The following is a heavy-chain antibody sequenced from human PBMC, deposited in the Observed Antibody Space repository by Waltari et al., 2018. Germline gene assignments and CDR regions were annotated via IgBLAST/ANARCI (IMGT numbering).Heavy chain of an antibody. CDR1: RGLFRSHY. CDR2: IYYNGAT. D-gene: IGHD2-2*01. J-gene: IGHJ6*02. Sequence: VQLQESGPGQVKPPETLSLTCDVSRGLFRSHYWSWIRRPPWKGLEWIGYIYYNGATNYNPSLMSRVTISVDTAKNQFSLKLTSVTAADTAVYYCARDRVVPADEPDYYGLDVWGQGTTVTVSS. CDR3: ARDRVVPADEPDYYGLDV. V-gene: IGHV4-59*11.